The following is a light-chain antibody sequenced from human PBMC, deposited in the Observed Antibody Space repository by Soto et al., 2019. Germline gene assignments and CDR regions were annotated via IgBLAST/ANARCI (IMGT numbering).Light chain of an antibody. Sequence: QSALTQPASVSGSPGQSITISCTGTSSDVGSYDLVSWYQHHPGKAPKFMIYEVTKRPSGVSTCFSGSKSGNTASLTISALQPEDEADYYCCSYAGSGTFVLFGGGTKLTVL. V-gene: IGLV2-23*02. CDR3: CSYAGSGTFVL. CDR2: EVT. CDR1: SSDVGSYDL. J-gene: IGLJ2*01.